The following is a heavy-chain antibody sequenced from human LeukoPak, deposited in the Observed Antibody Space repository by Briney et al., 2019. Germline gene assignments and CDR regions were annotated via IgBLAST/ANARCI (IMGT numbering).Heavy chain of an antibody. D-gene: IGHD4-17*01. CDR2: VTASGLST. V-gene: IGHV3-23*01. CDR3: ARDLSYGDYVWDY. Sequence: GGSLRLSCAASGFTFSNYAMSWVRQAPGKGLEWVSGVTASGLSTYYADSVKGRFTISRDNSKNTLYLQMNSLRAEDTAAYYCARDLSYGDYVWDYWGQGTLVTVSS. J-gene: IGHJ4*02. CDR1: GFTFSNYA.